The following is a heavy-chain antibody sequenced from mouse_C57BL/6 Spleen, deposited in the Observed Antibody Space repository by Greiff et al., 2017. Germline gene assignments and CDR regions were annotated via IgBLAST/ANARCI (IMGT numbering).Heavy chain of an antibody. CDR3: YYFGISY. Sequence: QVQLQQSGAELVRPGASVTLSCKASGYTFPDYEMHWVKQTPVHGLEWIGAIDPETGGTAYNQKFKGKAILAADKSSSPAYMKLSSLTSEDSAVYYCYYFGISYWGQGTSVTVSS. CDR1: GYTFPDYE. J-gene: IGHJ4*01. V-gene: IGHV1-15*01. CDR2: IDPETGGT. D-gene: IGHD1-1*01.